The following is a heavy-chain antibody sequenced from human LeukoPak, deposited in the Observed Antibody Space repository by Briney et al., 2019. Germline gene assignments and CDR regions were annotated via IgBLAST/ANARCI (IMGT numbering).Heavy chain of an antibody. J-gene: IGHJ3*02. CDR3: ARGVFGAYAFDI. CDR2: ISSSSSTI. D-gene: IGHD3-10*02. Sequence: GGSLRLSCAASGFTFSTYSMNWVRQAPGKGLEWVSYISSSSSTIYYADSVKGRFTISRDNAKNSLYPQMNSLRAEDTAVYYCARGVFGAYAFDIWGRGTMVTVSS. CDR1: GFTFSTYS. V-gene: IGHV3-48*01.